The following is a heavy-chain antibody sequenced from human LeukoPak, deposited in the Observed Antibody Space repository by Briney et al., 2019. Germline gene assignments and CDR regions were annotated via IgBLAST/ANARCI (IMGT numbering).Heavy chain of an antibody. CDR1: GSTFSSYA. CDR3: ARDLIRSSWYYYMDV. V-gene: IGHV1-69*13. D-gene: IGHD6-13*01. J-gene: IGHJ6*03. Sequence: SVKVSCKASGSTFSSYAISWVRQAPGQGLEWMGGIIPIFGTANYAQKFQGRVTIAADESTSTAYMELSSLRSEDTAVYYCARDLIRSSWYYYMDVWGKGTTVTVSS. CDR2: IIPIFGTA.